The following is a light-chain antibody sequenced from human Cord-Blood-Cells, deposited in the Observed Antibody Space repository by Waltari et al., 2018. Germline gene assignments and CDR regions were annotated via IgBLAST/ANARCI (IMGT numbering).Light chain of an antibody. J-gene: IGKJ4*01. V-gene: IGKV1-8*01. CDR2: AAS. Sequence: ALRMTQSPSSLSASTGDRVTIPCRAGQGIGSYLACYQQKPGKAPKLLIYAASTLQSGVPSRFSGSGSGTDFTLTISCLQSEDFATYYCQQYYSYPLTFGGGTKVEIK. CDR3: QQYYSYPLT. CDR1: QGIGSY.